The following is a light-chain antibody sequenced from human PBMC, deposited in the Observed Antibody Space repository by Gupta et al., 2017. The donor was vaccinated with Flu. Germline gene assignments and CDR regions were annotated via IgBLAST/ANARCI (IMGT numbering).Light chain of an antibody. CDR2: NDN. V-gene: IGLV1-44*01. J-gene: IGLJ2*01. Sequence: QSVLTQPPSASGTPGQRVTISCSGRNSNIGSETVNWYQQFPGKAPNLLIYNDNERPSGVPDRFSGSKSGTTASLDISGLQSEDEADYYCASWDASRRGGVFGGGTKLTVL. CDR1: NSNIGSET. CDR3: ASWDASRRGGV.